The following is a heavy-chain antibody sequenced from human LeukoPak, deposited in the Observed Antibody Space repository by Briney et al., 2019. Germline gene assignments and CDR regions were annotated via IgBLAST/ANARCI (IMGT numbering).Heavy chain of an antibody. CDR2: IIPILGIA. CDR3: AGDRADYSSSDY. V-gene: IGHV1-69*04. CDR1: GGTFSSYA. Sequence: GASVKVSCKASGGTFSSYAISWVRQDPGQGLELMGRIIPILGIANYAQKFQGRVTITAAKSTSTAYMELSSLRSEDTAVYYCAGDRADYSSSDYWGQGTLVTVSS. J-gene: IGHJ4*02. D-gene: IGHD6-6*01.